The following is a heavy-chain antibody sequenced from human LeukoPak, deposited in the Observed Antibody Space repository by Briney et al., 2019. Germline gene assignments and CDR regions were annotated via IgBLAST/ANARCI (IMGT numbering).Heavy chain of an antibody. Sequence: GGSLRLSCAASGFTFSSYAMSWVRQAPGKRPEWVADIPYDGSNKYYPDSVKGRFTISRDNSKNTLFLQMNSLRAEDTAVYYCAKDEVGSEWLRSRPGHWGQGTLVTVSS. CDR3: AKDEVGSEWLRSRPGH. J-gene: IGHJ4*02. CDR1: GFTFSSYA. CDR2: IPYDGSNK. D-gene: IGHD5-12*01. V-gene: IGHV3-30*18.